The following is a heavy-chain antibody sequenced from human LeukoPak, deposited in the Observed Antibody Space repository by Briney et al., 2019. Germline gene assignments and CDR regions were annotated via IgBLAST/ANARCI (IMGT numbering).Heavy chain of an antibody. J-gene: IGHJ6*02. V-gene: IGHV4-34*01. Sequence: PSETLSLTCAVYGGSFSGYYWSWIRQPPGKGLEWIGEINHSGSTNYNPSLKSRVTISVDTSKNQFSLKLSSVTAADTAVYYCARLVRRDGYNYYYCYGMDVWGQGTTVTVSS. D-gene: IGHD3-10*01. CDR1: GGSFSGYY. CDR2: INHSGST. CDR3: ARLVRRDGYNYYYCYGMDV.